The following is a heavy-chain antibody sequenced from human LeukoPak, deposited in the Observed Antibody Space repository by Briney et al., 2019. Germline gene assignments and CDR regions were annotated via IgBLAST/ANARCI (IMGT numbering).Heavy chain of an antibody. CDR2: TRDSGEA. CDR3: ARDHAALQDWVEFVP. Sequence: GESLRLSCAVSRLTVSAYYMTWVRQAPGKGLEWVGPTRDSGEAFYADFVRGRFAISRDESENTRYLQMNSLRVEDTAVYFCARDHAALQDWVEFVPWGQGTPVIVSS. D-gene: IGHD3/OR15-3a*01. V-gene: IGHV3-66*03. J-gene: IGHJ5*02. CDR1: RLTVSAYY.